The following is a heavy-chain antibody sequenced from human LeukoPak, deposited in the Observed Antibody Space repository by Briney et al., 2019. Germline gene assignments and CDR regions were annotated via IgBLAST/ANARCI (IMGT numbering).Heavy chain of an antibody. CDR2: IKQDGSEK. J-gene: IGHJ4*02. CDR1: GFTFTTYW. V-gene: IGHV3-7*01. Sequence: GGSLGLSCAASGFTFTTYWMSWVRQAPGKGLEWVANIKQDGSEKYYVDSVNGRFTISRDNTKNSVYLQMNSLRAEDTAMYYCARGFVGITYWGQGTLVTVSS. CDR3: ARGFVGITY. D-gene: IGHD1-14*01.